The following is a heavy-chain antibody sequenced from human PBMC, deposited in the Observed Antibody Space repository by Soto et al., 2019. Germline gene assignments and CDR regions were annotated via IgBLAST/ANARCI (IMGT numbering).Heavy chain of an antibody. CDR2: IYPGDSDT. D-gene: IGHD3-10*01. Sequence: GESLKISCKGSGYSFTSYWIGWVRQMPGKGLEWMGIIYPGDSDTRYSPSFQGQVTISADKSISTAYLQWSSLKASDTAMYYCARGLMVRGVIIPTYGMDVRGQGSTVTVSS. V-gene: IGHV5-51*01. CDR3: ARGLMVRGVIIPTYGMDV. CDR1: GYSFTSYW. J-gene: IGHJ6*02.